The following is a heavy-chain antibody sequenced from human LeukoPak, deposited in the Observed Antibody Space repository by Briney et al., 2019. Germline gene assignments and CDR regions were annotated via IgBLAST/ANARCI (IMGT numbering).Heavy chain of an antibody. CDR1: GFTFDDYA. D-gene: IGHD3-22*01. CDR2: ISSNSGSI. CDR3: TKGAHYYDSSGYWS. Sequence: GGSLRLYCAASGFTFDDYAMHWVRQAPGKGLEWVSGISSNSGSIDYADSVKGRFTISRDNAKNSLYLQMNSLRAEDTALYYCTKGAHYYDSSGYWSWGQGTLVTVSS. J-gene: IGHJ5*02. V-gene: IGHV3-9*01.